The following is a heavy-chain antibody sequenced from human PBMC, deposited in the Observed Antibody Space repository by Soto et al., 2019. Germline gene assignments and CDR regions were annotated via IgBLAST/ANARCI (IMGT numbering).Heavy chain of an antibody. Sequence: SLKVSGNGSGFTFSSSGLQCDRQARGQRLEWIGWIVVGSGNTNYAQKFQERVTITRDMSTSTAYMELSSLRSEDTAVYYCAAFGYDSSGYYASDYWGQGTLVTVSS. J-gene: IGHJ4*02. V-gene: IGHV1-58*01. CDR1: GFTFSSSG. CDR2: IVVGSGNT. D-gene: IGHD3-22*01. CDR3: AAFGYDSSGYYASDY.